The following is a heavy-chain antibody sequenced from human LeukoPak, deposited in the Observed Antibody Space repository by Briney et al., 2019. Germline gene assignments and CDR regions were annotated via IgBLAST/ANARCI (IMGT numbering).Heavy chain of an antibody. CDR2: ISPPGDIT. Sequence: PGGSLRLSCAASGFHFSTHGTNWVRQAPGKGLEWVSGISPPGDITYYADSVMGRFTISRDNRKNTVSLQMNSLRAEDTALYYCVRDLDWGAFDVWGQGTMVTVSS. D-gene: IGHD3/OR15-3a*01. V-gene: IGHV3-23*01. J-gene: IGHJ3*01. CDR1: GFHFSTHG. CDR3: VRDLDWGAFDV.